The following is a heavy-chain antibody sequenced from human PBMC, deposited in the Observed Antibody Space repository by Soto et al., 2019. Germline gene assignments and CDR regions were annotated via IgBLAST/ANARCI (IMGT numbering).Heavy chain of an antibody. CDR1: GGSISSYY. CDR2: IYYSGST. Sequence: PSETLSLTCTVSGGSISSYYWSWIRQPPGKGLEWIGYIYYSGSTNYNPSLKSRVTISVDTSKNQFSLKLSSVTAADTAVYYCARGWLEVRVVDYEANWFDPWGQGTLVTVSS. D-gene: IGHD4-17*01. J-gene: IGHJ5*02. V-gene: IGHV4-59*01. CDR3: ARGWLEVRVVDYEANWFDP.